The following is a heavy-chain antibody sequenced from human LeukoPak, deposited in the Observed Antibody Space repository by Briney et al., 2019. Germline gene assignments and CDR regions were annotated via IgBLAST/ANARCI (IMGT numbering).Heavy chain of an antibody. CDR3: ARDISYGSAW. Sequence: GGSLRHSCAASGFPFSTYSMHWVRQAPGKGLEWVSSISSSSGFIYYANSVKGRFTITRDNAKNSLYLQMSSLRADDTAVYYCARDISYGSAWWGQGTLVTVSS. CDR2: ISSSSGFI. V-gene: IGHV3-21*01. CDR1: GFPFSTYS. J-gene: IGHJ4*02. D-gene: IGHD3-10*01.